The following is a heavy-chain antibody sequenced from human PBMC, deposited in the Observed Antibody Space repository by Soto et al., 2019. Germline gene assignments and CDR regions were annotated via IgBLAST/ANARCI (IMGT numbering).Heavy chain of an antibody. D-gene: IGHD4-17*01. CDR1: GGTFSSYA. CDR3: AREGGYGGNWFDP. CDR2: IIPIFGTA. V-gene: IGHV1-69*01. Sequence: SVKVSCKASGGTFSSYAISWVRQAPVQGLEWMGGIIPIFGTANYAQKFQGRVTITADESTSTAYMELSSLRSEDTAVYYCAREGGYGGNWFDPWGQGTLVTVSS. J-gene: IGHJ5*02.